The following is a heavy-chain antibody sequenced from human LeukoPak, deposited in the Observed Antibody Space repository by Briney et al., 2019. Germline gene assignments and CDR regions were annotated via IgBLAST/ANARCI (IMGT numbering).Heavy chain of an antibody. J-gene: IGHJ5*02. CDR3: ARGNGNVGGRLDP. V-gene: IGHV3-66*01. Sequence: GGSLRLSCAASGFSVSGIHMNWVRQAPGKDLKWVSGLYSGGATYYADSMGGRFTISRDHSKNTVYLQMTSLRPDDTAIYYCARGNGNVGGRLDPWGQGTRVTVSS. CDR1: GFSVSGIH. D-gene: IGHD4-23*01. CDR2: LYSGGAT.